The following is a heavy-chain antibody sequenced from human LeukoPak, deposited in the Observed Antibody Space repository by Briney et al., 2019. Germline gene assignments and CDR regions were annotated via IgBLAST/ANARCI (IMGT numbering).Heavy chain of an antibody. V-gene: IGHV1-46*01. CDR1: GYTFTRHH. CDR2: INPSGGTT. Sequence: ASVKVSCKTSGYTFTRHHIHWVRQAPGQGLEWMGVINPSGGTTTYAQNFQGRVTMTRDTSTITVYMELSSLRSDDTAVYYCARGPAPDSSGRKMGYFDYWGQGTLVTVSS. D-gene: IGHD3-22*01. CDR3: ARGPAPDSSGRKMGYFDY. J-gene: IGHJ4*02.